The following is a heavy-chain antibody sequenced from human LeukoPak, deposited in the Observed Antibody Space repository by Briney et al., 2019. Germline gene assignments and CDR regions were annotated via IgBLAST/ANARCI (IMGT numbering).Heavy chain of an antibody. J-gene: IGHJ4*02. CDR3: ARKDYDFWSGQVGGFDY. CDR1: GFTFSSYW. CDR2: IKRDGSEK. V-gene: IGHV3-7*01. Sequence: PGGSLRLSCAASGFTFSSYWMSWVRQAPGKGLEWVANIKRDGSEKYYVDSVKGRFTISRDNAKNSLYLQMNSLRAEDTAVYYCARKDYDFWSGQVGGFDYWGQGTLVTVSS. D-gene: IGHD3-3*01.